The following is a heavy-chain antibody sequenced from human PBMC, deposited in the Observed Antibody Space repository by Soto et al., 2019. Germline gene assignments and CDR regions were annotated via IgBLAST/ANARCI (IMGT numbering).Heavy chain of an antibody. Sequence: EVQLVESGGGLVKPGGSLRLSCAASGFTFSNAWMNWVRQAPGKGLEWVGRIKSKTDGGTTDYAAPVKGRFTISRXXSXXTLYLHMNSLKPEDTAVYYCTTDPVTMIVVVPSSGWGQGTLVTVSS. D-gene: IGHD3-22*01. J-gene: IGHJ4*02. V-gene: IGHV3-15*07. CDR1: GFTFSNAW. CDR2: IKSKTDGGTT. CDR3: TTDPVTMIVVVPSSG.